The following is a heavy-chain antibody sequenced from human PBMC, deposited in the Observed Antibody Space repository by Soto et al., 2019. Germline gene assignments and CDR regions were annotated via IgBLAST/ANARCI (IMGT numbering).Heavy chain of an antibody. J-gene: IGHJ5*02. CDR3: ARAPSWYGWFDP. CDR1: GGSFSGYY. V-gene: IGHV4-34*01. D-gene: IGHD6-13*01. Sequence: PSETLSLTCAVYGGSFSGYYWSWIRQPPGKGLEWIGEINHSGSTNYNPSLKSRGTISVDTSKNQFSLKLSSVTAADTAVYYCARAPSWYGWFDPWGEGTLVTVSS. CDR2: INHSGST.